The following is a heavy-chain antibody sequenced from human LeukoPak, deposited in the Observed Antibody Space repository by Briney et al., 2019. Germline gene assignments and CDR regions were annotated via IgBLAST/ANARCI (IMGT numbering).Heavy chain of an antibody. V-gene: IGHV3-23*01. CDR1: GFTFTSYA. Sequence: PGGSLRLSCAASGFTFTSYAMSWVRQAPGEGLEWVSAISGSGGSTYYADSVKGRFTISRDNSKNTLYLQMNSLRAEDRAVYYCAKGRYYYDSSDAFDIWGQGTMVTVSS. D-gene: IGHD3-22*01. CDR3: AKGRYYYDSSDAFDI. J-gene: IGHJ3*02. CDR2: ISGSGGST.